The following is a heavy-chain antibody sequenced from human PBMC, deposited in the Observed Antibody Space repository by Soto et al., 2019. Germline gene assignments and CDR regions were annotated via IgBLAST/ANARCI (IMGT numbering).Heavy chain of an antibody. V-gene: IGHV3-7*03. Sequence: EVQLVESGGGLVQPGGSLRLSCAASGFTCSSYWMSWVRQAPGKGLEWVANIKQDGSEKYYVDSVKGRFTISRDNAKNSLYLHINSLRAEDTAVYYCARVPRGYNDSSGYYYTAEYFQHWGQGTLVTVSS. CDR3: ARVPRGYNDSSGYYYTAEYFQH. CDR2: IKQDGSEK. CDR1: GFTCSSYW. D-gene: IGHD3-22*01. J-gene: IGHJ1*01.